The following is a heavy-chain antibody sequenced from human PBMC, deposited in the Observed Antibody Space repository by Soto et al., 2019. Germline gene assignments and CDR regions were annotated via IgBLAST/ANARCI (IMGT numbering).Heavy chain of an antibody. Sequence: QVQLQQWGAGLLKPSETLSLTCAVYGGSFSGYYWNWIRQPPGRGLEWIGEFIHSGSTNYNPLLKSRVTKSVDASKNQFSLKLSSVTAADTAVYYWARGWGLGVFDYWGQGTLVTVSS. V-gene: IGHV4-34*01. CDR3: ARGWGLGVFDY. D-gene: IGHD3-16*01. CDR2: FIHSGST. J-gene: IGHJ4*02. CDR1: GGSFSGYY.